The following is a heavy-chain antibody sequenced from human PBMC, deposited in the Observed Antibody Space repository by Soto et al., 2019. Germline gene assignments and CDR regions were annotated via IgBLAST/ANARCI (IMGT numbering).Heavy chain of an antibody. Sequence: GGSLRLSCAASGFTFSTYSMNWVRQAPGKGLEWVSYISSSSSTIFYTDSVKGRFTVSRDNAKNSLYLQMNSLRAEDTAVYYCAKGLYYGGNVPYYYYGMDVWGQGTTVTVSS. V-gene: IGHV3-48*01. CDR1: GFTFSTYS. CDR2: ISSSSSTI. J-gene: IGHJ6*02. CDR3: AKGLYYGGNVPYYYYGMDV. D-gene: IGHD4-17*01.